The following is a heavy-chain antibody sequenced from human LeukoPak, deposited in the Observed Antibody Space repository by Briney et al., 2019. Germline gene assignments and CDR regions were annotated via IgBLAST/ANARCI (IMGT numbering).Heavy chain of an antibody. D-gene: IGHD2-8*01. CDR2: INKDGSEE. Sequence: RGGSLSLSWPGSAFTLSSFWMTWVRQPPGKGRGWVTKINKDGSEENYVDSMNGRFTISRDNAKNSLFLQISSLRVEDTAVYYCVRDTYGPSDFWGQGTLVTVS. CDR3: VRDTYGPSDF. CDR1: AFTLSSFW. J-gene: IGHJ4*02. V-gene: IGHV3-7*01.